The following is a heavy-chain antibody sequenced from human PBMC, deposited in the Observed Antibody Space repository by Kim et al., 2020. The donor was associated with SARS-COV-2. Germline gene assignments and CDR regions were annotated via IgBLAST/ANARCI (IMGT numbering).Heavy chain of an antibody. V-gene: IGHV3-23*01. Sequence: GGSLRLSCAASGFTFSSDAMSWVRQAPGKGLEWVSAISGSGSSTYYADSVKGRFTISRDNSKNTLYLQMNSLRAEDTAVYYCANYGSGSYYMSYYYYVMDVWGQGTPVTVSS. CDR2: ISGSGSST. D-gene: IGHD3-10*01. CDR1: GFTFSSDA. J-gene: IGHJ6*02. CDR3: ANYGSGSYYMSYYYYVMDV.